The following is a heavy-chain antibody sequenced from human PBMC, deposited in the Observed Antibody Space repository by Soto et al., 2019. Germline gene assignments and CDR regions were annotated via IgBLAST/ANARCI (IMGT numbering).Heavy chain of an antibody. CDR3: ASGVVSTGYFDY. J-gene: IGHJ4*02. CDR1: GFTFSDHY. Sequence: ESGGGLVQPGGSLRLSCAASGFTFSDHYMDWVRQAPGKGLEWVGRSRDKVHSHTTEYAASVKGRFTISRGDSENSLYLQMNSLKTEDTAVYYCASGVVSTGYFDYWGQGTLVTVSS. D-gene: IGHD5-12*01. V-gene: IGHV3-72*01. CDR2: SRDKVHSHTT.